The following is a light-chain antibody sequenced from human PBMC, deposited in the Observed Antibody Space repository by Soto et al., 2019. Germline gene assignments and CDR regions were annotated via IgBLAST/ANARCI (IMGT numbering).Light chain of an antibody. CDR2: DAS. CDR3: QQRSNWPLT. Sequence: EIVLKQSPATLSLSPGERATLSCRASQSVSSYLAWYQQKPGQAPRLLIYDASNRATGIPPRFSGSGSGTDFTLTISSLEPEDFAVYYCQQRSNWPLTFGGGTKVDIK. V-gene: IGKV3-11*01. CDR1: QSVSSY. J-gene: IGKJ4*01.